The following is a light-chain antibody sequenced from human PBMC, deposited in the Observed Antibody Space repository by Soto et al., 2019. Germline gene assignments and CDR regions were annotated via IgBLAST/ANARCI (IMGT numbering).Light chain of an antibody. Sequence: QSARTQPPSASGSPGQSVTIYCTGTSSDVGGYNYVSCSQQHTGKAPKVMIYDVNKRPSGVPDRFSGSKSGNTASLSVSALKAEDEADYYCSSHAGSDNPFVFGTGTKLTV. CDR1: SSDVGGYNY. CDR3: SSHAGSDNPFV. V-gene: IGLV2-8*01. J-gene: IGLJ1*01. CDR2: DVN.